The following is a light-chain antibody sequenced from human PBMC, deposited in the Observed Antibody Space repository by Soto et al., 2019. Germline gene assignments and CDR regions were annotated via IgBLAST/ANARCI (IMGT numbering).Light chain of an antibody. CDR3: QHASTFPLT. CDR2: SAS. Sequence: DIQMTQSPSSVSASVGDRVTITCRASQGIGDWLAWYQQKPGKAPNLLIYSASNLQNGVPSRFSGSGSGTDFTLTISSLQPEDFATYYCQHASTFPLTFGGGTKVDIK. V-gene: IGKV1-12*01. J-gene: IGKJ4*01. CDR1: QGIGDW.